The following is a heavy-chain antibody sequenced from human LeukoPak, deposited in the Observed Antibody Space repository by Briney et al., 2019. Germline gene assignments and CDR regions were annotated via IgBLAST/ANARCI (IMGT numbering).Heavy chain of an antibody. J-gene: IGHJ4*02. CDR3: AKSGGYGLIDY. CDR2: IYSSGST. CDR1: GASISSSTDY. V-gene: IGHV4-39*01. D-gene: IGHD1-26*01. Sequence: PSETLSLTCTVSGASISSSTDYWGWIRQPPGKGLEWIGNIYSSGSTYYNASLQSRVTISIDTSKNQFSLRLNSVTAADTAMYYCAKSGGYGLIDYWGQGTRVTVSS.